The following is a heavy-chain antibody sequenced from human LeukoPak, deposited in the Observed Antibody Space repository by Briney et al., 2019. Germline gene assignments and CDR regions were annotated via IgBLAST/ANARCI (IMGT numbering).Heavy chain of an antibody. V-gene: IGHV6-1*01. CDR3: AREYAAARRDDSFYYFDY. CDR1: GESVSNNSAA. J-gene: IGHJ4*02. Sequence: SQTLSLTCAISGESVSNNSAAWNWIRQSPSRGLEWLGRTYYRSKWYNDYAVSVKSRITINPDTSKNQFSLQLNSVTPEDTAVYYCAREYAAARRDDSFYYFDYWGQGTLVTVSS. CDR2: TYYRSKWYN. D-gene: IGHD6-13*01.